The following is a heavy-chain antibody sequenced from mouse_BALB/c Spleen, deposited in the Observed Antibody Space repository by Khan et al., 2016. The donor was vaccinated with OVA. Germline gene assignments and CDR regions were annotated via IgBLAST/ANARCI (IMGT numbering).Heavy chain of an antibody. V-gene: IGHV1S137*01. Sequence: QVQLKESGAELVRPGVSVKISCKGSGYKFTDFTMHWVKQSHAKSLEWIGVISTYYGDATYNQKFKGKATMTVDKSSNTAYMELARLTSEDSAIFSGGRGGGGDRFAYWGQGTLVTVSA. J-gene: IGHJ3*01. CDR1: GYKFTDFT. CDR3: GRGGGGDRFAY. CDR2: ISTYYGDA.